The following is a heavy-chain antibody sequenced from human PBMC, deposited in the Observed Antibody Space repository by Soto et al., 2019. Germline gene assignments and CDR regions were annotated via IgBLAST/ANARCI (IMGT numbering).Heavy chain of an antibody. Sequence: PGGSLRLSCAASGFTFSSYSMNWVRQAPGKGLEWVSSISSSSSYIYYADSVKGRFTISRDNAKNSLYLQMNSLRAEDTAVYYCARDGYSNYIYYYGMDVWGQGTTVTVSS. CDR3: ARDGYSNYIYYYGMDV. J-gene: IGHJ6*02. CDR1: GFTFSSYS. V-gene: IGHV3-21*01. CDR2: ISSSSSYI. D-gene: IGHD4-4*01.